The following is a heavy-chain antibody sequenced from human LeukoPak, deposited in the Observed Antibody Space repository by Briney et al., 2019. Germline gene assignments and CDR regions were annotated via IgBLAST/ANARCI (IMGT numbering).Heavy chain of an antibody. D-gene: IGHD3-22*01. CDR1: GFTFSSHW. J-gene: IGHJ4*02. V-gene: IGHV3-74*01. Sequence: GGSLRLSCAASGFTFSSHWMHWVRQAPGKGLVWVSRINSDGSSISYADSVKGRFTISRDNAKNSLYLEMSSLRVEDTAVYYCARDRGWRTSGYYLYHFDYWGQGTLVTFAS. CDR3: ARDRGWRTSGYYLYHFDY. CDR2: INSDGSSI.